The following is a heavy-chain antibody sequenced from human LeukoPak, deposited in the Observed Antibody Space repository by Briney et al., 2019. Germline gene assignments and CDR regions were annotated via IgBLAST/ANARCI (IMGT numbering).Heavy chain of an antibody. V-gene: IGHV3-23*01. J-gene: IGHJ4*02. CDR1: GFTFSSYA. D-gene: IGHD4-4*01. CDR2: ISGSGGST. Sequence: GGSLRLSCAASGFTFSSYAMSWVHQAPGKGLEWVSAISGSGGSTYYADSVKGRFTISRDNSKNTLYLQMNSLRAEDTAVYYCAKVTGGNYLMEYFDYWGQGTLVTVSS. CDR3: AKVTGGNYLMEYFDY.